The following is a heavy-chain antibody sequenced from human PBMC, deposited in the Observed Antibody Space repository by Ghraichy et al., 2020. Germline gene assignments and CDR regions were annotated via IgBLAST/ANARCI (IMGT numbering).Heavy chain of an antibody. CDR2: ISGYNGNT. J-gene: IGHJ3*02. Sequence: ASVKVSYKASGYTFTNYGVSWVRQAPGQGLEWMGWISGYNGNTDNAQKFQGRVTMTIDTSTNTAYMELRSLRFDDTAVYYCARGQGSGWYEPFDIWGQGTMVTVSS. D-gene: IGHD6-19*01. CDR1: GYTFTNYG. V-gene: IGHV1-18*01. CDR3: ARGQGSGWYEPFDI.